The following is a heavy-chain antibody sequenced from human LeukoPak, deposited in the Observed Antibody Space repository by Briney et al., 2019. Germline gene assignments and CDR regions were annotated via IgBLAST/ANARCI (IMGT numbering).Heavy chain of an antibody. Sequence: PGGSLRLSCAASGFTFSSYGMHWVRQAPGKGLEWVAVISYDGSNKYYADSVKGRFTISRDNSKNTLYLQMNSLRAEDTAVYYCARGVGYSYGPRCDYWGQGTLVTVSS. J-gene: IGHJ4*02. CDR3: ARGVGYSYGPRCDY. CDR1: GFTFSSYG. D-gene: IGHD5-18*01. CDR2: ISYDGSNK. V-gene: IGHV3-30*03.